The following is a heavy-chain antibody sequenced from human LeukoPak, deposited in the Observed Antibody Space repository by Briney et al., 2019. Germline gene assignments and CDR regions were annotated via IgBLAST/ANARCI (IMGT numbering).Heavy chain of an antibody. CDR3: ARSFPGYSSSWLDY. J-gene: IGHJ4*02. CDR2: INPNSGGT. V-gene: IGHV1-2*02. CDR1: GYTFTGYY. Sequence: ASVKVSCKASGYTFTGYYMHWVRQAPGQGLEWMGWINPNSGGTNYAQKFQGRVTMTRDTSISTAYMELSRLRSDDTAVYYCARSFPGYSSSWLDYWGQGTLVTVPS. D-gene: IGHD6-13*01.